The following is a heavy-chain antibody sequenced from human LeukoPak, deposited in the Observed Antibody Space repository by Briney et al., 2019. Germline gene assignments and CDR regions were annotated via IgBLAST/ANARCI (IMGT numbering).Heavy chain of an antibody. Sequence: GGCLRLSCVASGFTFSRFEMNWVRQAPGKGLEWVSYICGSGSSIYYADSVKGRFTISRDNAKNSLYLQMNSLRGEDTAVYYCARDMGYCSSSNCYTYYLDYWGQGTLVTVSS. D-gene: IGHD2-2*01. CDR1: GFTFSRFE. V-gene: IGHV3-48*03. CDR3: ARDMGYCSSSNCYTYYLDY. CDR2: ICGSGSSI. J-gene: IGHJ4*02.